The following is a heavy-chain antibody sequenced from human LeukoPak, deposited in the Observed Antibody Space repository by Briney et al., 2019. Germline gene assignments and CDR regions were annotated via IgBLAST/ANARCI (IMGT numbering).Heavy chain of an antibody. CDR1: GYTFTGYY. D-gene: IGHD6-19*01. CDR2: INPNSGGT. J-gene: IGHJ1*01. CDR3: ARDLDSSGLEYFQH. V-gene: IGHV1-2*06. Sequence: ASVKVSCKASGYTFTGYYMHWVRQAPGQGLEWMGRINPNSGGTNYAQNFQGMVTMTRDTSISTAYMELSRLRSDDTAVYYCARDLDSSGLEYFQHWGQGTLVTVSS.